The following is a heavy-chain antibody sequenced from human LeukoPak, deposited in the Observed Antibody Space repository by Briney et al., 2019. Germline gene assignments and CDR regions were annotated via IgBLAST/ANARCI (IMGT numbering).Heavy chain of an antibody. CDR2: IIPIFGTA. D-gene: IGHD6-6*01. CDR1: GGTFSSYA. CDR3: ATVYSNSSDGDYYCYYMDV. V-gene: IGHV1-69*05. Sequence: TSVKVSCKASGGTFSSYAISWVRQAPGQGLEWMGGIIPIFGTASYEEKFQGRVAIATDESSSTAFMGMSSMRSEDTAVYYCATVYSNSSDGDYYCYYMDVWGKGTTVTVSS. J-gene: IGHJ6*03.